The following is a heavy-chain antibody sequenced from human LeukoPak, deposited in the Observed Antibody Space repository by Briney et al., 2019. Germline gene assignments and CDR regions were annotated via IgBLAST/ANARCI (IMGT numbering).Heavy chain of an antibody. CDR1: GGSISSSSYY. J-gene: IGHJ4*02. D-gene: IGHD3-22*01. V-gene: IGHV4-39*01. CDR3: ARRAPGDYYDSRGYYLDY. CDR2: ICYSGTS. Sequence: PSETLSLTCTVSGGSISSSSYYWGWIRQPPGKGLEWVGSICYSGTSYYNPSLKSRVTISVDTSKNQFSLRLSSLTAADTAVYYCARRAPGDYYDSRGYYLDYWGQGTLVTVSS.